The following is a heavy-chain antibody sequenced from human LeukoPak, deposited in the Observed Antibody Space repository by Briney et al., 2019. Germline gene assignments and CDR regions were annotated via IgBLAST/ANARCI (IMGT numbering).Heavy chain of an antibody. D-gene: IGHD3-22*01. V-gene: IGHV3-23*01. CDR1: GFTFSSYW. CDR2: IGGSGGST. J-gene: IGHJ4*02. CDR3: AKGYTSSSGYFSSTPFDY. Sequence: PGGSLRLSCAASGFTFSSYWMSWVRQAPGKGLEWVSAIGGSGGSTYYADSVKGRFTISRDNSKNTLYLQMNSLRAEDTAVYYCAKGYTSSSGYFSSTPFDYWGQGTLVTVSS.